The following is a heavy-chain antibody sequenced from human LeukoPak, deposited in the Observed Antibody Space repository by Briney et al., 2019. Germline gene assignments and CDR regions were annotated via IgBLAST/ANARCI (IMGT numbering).Heavy chain of an antibody. J-gene: IGHJ4*02. D-gene: IGHD3-22*01. V-gene: IGHV1-46*01. CDR1: GYTFTSYY. Sequence: ASVKVSCKASGYTFTSYYMHWVRRAPGQGLEWMGIINPSGGSTSYAQKFQGRVTMTRDMSTSTVYMELSSLRSEDTAVYYCARDGNYYDSSGYYYVLGVWGQGTLVTVSS. CDR2: INPSGGST. CDR3: ARDGNYYDSSGYYYVLGV.